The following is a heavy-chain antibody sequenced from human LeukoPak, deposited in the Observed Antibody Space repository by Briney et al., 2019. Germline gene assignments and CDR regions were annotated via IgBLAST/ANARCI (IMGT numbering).Heavy chain of an antibody. CDR1: GYSISSGYY. Sequence: SETLSLTCTVSGYSISSGYYWGWIRQPPGKGLEWIGSIFHSGNTYYNPSLKSRVTISVDTSKNQFSLKLSSVTAADTAVYYCARGLGGGWFGELNWFDPWGQGTLVTVSS. CDR3: ARGLGGGWFGELNWFDP. J-gene: IGHJ5*02. V-gene: IGHV4-38-2*02. D-gene: IGHD3-10*01. CDR2: IFHSGNT.